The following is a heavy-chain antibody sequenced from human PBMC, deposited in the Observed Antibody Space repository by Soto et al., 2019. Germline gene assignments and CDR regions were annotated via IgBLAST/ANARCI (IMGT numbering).Heavy chain of an antibody. CDR3: ARPSDSSASPLASDI. D-gene: IGHD3-22*01. J-gene: IGHJ3*02. Sequence: GESLKISCKGSGYSFTSYWIGWVRQMPGKGLEWMGIIYPGDSDTRYSPSFQGQVTISADKSISTAYLQWSSLKASDTAMYYCARPSDSSASPLASDIWGQGTMVTVSS. CDR2: IYPGDSDT. CDR1: GYSFTSYW. V-gene: IGHV5-51*01.